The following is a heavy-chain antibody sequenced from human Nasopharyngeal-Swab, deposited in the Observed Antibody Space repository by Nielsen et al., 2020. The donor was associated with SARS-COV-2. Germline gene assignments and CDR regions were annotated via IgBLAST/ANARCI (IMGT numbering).Heavy chain of an antibody. Sequence: WMRQSPGQGLEWIGSIYYSGSTYYNPSLKSRVTISVDTSKNQFSLKLSSVTAADTAVYYCARHFQDVTIFGVVIPGDYMDVWGKGTTVTVSS. CDR2: IYYSGST. D-gene: IGHD3-3*01. J-gene: IGHJ6*03. CDR3: ARHFQDVTIFGVVIPGDYMDV. V-gene: IGHV4-39*01.